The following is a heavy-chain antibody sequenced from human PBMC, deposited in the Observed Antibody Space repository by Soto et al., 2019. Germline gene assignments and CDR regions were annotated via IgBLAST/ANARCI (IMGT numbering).Heavy chain of an antibody. CDR3: ARQLTDYGGNWFDP. D-gene: IGHD4-17*01. CDR2: IYHSGST. V-gene: IGHV4-38-2*01. CDR1: GYSISSGYY. J-gene: IGHJ5*02. Sequence: ETLSLTCAVSGYSISSGYYWGWIRQPPGKGLEWIGSIYHSGSTYYNPSLKSRVTISVDTSKNQFSLKLSSVTAADTAVYYCARQLTDYGGNWFDPWGQGTLVTVSS.